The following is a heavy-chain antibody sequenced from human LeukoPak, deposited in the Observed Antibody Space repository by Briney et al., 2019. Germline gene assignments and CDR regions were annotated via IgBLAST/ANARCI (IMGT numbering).Heavy chain of an antibody. CDR1: GFTFSSYD. CDR3: ARALNDYDILTGPFDY. J-gene: IGHJ4*02. V-gene: IGHV3-13*01. D-gene: IGHD3-9*01. CDR2: ISTAGDT. Sequence: PGGSLRLSCAASGFTFSSYDMHWVRQATGKGLEWVSAISTAGDTYYPGSVKGRFTISRENAKNSLYLQMNSLRAGDTAVYYCARALNDYDILTGPFDYWGQGTLVTVSS.